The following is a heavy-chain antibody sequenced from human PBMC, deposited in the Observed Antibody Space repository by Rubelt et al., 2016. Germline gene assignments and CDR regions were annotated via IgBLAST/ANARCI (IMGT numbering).Heavy chain of an antibody. CDR1: GGTFSSYA. Sequence: QVQLVQSGAEVKKPGSSVKVSCKASGGTFSSYAISWVRQAPGQGLEWMGWINPNSGGTNYAQKFQGRVTMTRDTSISTAYMELSRLRSDDTAVYYCARTVDTAMVIPDWGQGTLVTVSS. V-gene: IGHV1-2*02. CDR3: ARTVDTAMVIPD. D-gene: IGHD5-18*01. CDR2: INPNSGGT. J-gene: IGHJ4*02.